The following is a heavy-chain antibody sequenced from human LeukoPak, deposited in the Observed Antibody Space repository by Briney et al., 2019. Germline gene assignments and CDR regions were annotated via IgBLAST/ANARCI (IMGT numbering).Heavy chain of an antibody. V-gene: IGHV1-8*03. CDR2: MNPNSGNT. CDR1: GYTFTSYD. D-gene: IGHD3-22*01. CDR3: ARSGPEWLLHNWFDP. J-gene: IGHJ5*02. Sequence: GASVKVSCKASGYTFTSYDINWVRQATGQGLEWMGWMNPNSGNTGYAQKFQGRVTITRNTSISTAYMELSSLRSEDTAVYYCARSGPEWLLHNWFDPWGQGTLVTVSS.